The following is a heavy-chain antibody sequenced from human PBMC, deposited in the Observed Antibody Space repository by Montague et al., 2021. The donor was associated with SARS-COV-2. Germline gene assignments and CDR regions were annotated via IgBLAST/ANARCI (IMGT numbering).Heavy chain of an antibody. CDR1: GASISSSRYY. V-gene: IGHV4-39*01. D-gene: IGHD1-1*01. CDR3: ARHSTTHAFDP. CDR2: IFYSGTT. Sequence: SETLSLTCTVSGASISSSRYYWGWIRQPPGKGLEWIGQIFYSGTTYYDPSLKSRLTISVDTSKNQFSLQLTSVPAADTSVYYCARHSTTHAFDPWGQGILVTVSS. J-gene: IGHJ5*02.